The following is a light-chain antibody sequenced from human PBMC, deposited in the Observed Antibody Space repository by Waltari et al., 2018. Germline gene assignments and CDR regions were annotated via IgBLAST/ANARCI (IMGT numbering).Light chain of an antibody. J-gene: IGLJ2*01. CDR1: SPNIGPNY. CDR2: DSN. Sequence: QSVFTQPPPVSAAPGHKVTIPCSGHSPNIGPNYLSCNQQFPRTAPKPLIYDSNQLPSGIPDRFPGSDSGTSATLGITGLQTGDEADYYCGAWDSSLSAGVFGGGTKLTVL. CDR3: GAWDSSLSAGV. V-gene: IGLV1-51*01.